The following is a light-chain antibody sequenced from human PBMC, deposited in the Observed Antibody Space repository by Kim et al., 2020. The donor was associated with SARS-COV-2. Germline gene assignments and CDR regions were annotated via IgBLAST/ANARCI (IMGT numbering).Light chain of an antibody. CDR1: SSDVSGYNY. V-gene: IGLV2-14*03. Sequence: QSITISCTGTSSDVSGYNYVSWYQQHAGKAPKLILYDVTNRPSGVSNRFSGSKSGNTASLTISGIQADDEADYFCSSYITRTGLYVFGAGTKATVL. CDR3: SSYITRTGLYV. J-gene: IGLJ1*01. CDR2: DVT.